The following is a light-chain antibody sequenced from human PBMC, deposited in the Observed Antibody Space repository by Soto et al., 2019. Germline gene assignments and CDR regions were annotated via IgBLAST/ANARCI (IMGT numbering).Light chain of an antibody. CDR1: QGIGSY. CDR3: LQHNTYTWT. Sequence: DIQLTQSPSFLSASLGDRVTITCRSSQGIGSYLAWYQQKPGKAPKRLIYDSSTLHSGGPSRFSGRGSGTEFTLTISSLQPEDFATYYRLQHNTYTWTFGQGTKVDI. CDR2: DSS. J-gene: IGKJ1*01. V-gene: IGKV1-9*01.